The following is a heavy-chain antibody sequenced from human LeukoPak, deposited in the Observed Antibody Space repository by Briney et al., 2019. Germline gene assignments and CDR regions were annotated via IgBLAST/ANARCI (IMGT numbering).Heavy chain of an antibody. CDR1: GFTFSSYA. CDR2: ISYDGSNK. D-gene: IGHD6-6*01. CDR3: ARDVYSSSSLFPLLYYYYGMDV. J-gene: IGHJ6*02. V-gene: IGHV3-30-3*01. Sequence: GGSLRLSCAASGFTFSSYAMHWARQAPGKGLEWVAVISYDGSNKYYADSVKGRFTISRDNSKNTLYLQMNSLRAEDTAVYYCARDVYSSSSLFPLLYYYYGMDVWGQGTTVTVSS.